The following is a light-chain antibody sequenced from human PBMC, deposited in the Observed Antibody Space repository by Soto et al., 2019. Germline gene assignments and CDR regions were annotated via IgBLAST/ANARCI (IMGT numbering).Light chain of an antibody. CDR2: KAS. J-gene: IGKJ1*01. Sequence: DIQMTQSPSTLSASVGDRVTITCRASQSISEDLAWYQQKPGKAPKLLIYKASRLESGVPPRFSDSGSGTEFTLTISRLQPDDFATYLSKELNTHSRMFGQGTKLEIK. V-gene: IGKV1-5*03. CDR1: QSISED. CDR3: KELNTHSRM.